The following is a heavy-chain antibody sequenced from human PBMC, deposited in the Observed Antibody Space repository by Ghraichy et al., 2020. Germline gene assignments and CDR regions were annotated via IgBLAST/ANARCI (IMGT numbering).Heavy chain of an antibody. Sequence: PETLSLTCTVSGDSSSSYYWIWIRQPPGKGLEWIGNIYDSGNTNYNSSLKGRVTISMDMSKNQFSLKLNSVTTADTAVYYCARGGYSVLWAWGQGTLVTVSS. CDR3: ARGGYSVLWA. V-gene: IGHV4-59*01. CDR2: IYDSGNT. D-gene: IGHD5/OR15-5a*01. CDR1: GDSSSSYY. J-gene: IGHJ5*02.